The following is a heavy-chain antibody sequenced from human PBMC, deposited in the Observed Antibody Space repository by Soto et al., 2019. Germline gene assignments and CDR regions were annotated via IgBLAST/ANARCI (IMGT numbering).Heavy chain of an antibody. CDR1: GFTFSSYW. J-gene: IGHJ6*02. Sequence: GGSLRLSCAASGFTFSSYWMSWVRQAPGKGLEWVANIKQDGSEKYYVDSVKGRFTISRDNAKNSLYLQMNSLRAEDTAVYYCARDTIAARSRHYYYYGMDVWGQGTTVTVSS. D-gene: IGHD6-6*01. V-gene: IGHV3-7*01. CDR2: IKQDGSEK. CDR3: ARDTIAARSRHYYYYGMDV.